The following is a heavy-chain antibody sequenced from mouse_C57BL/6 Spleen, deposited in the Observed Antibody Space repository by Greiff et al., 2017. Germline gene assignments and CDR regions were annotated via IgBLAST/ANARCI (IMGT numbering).Heavy chain of an antibody. V-gene: IGHV1-81*01. Sequence: VQLKQSGAELARPGASVKLSCKASGYTFTSYGISWVKQRTGQGLEWIGEIYPRSGNTYYNEKFKGKATLTADKSSSTAYMELRSLTSEDSAVYFCASRYYGSSYGYFDYWGQGTTLTVSS. J-gene: IGHJ2*01. CDR1: GYTFTSYG. CDR2: IYPRSGNT. CDR3: ASRYYGSSYGYFDY. D-gene: IGHD1-1*01.